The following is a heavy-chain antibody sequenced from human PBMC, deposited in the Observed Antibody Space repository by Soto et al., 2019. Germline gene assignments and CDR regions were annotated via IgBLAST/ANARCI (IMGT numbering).Heavy chain of an antibody. V-gene: IGHV1-46*03. J-gene: IGHJ4*02. CDR1: GYTFTSYY. Sequence: QVQLVQSGAEVKKPGASVKVSCKASGYTFTSYYMHWVRQAPGQGLEWMGIINPSGGSTSYAQKFQARVTMTRDTSTSTVYMELSSLRSEDTAVYYCARAITHDYGDYLPDYWGQGTLVTVSS. D-gene: IGHD4-17*01. CDR3: ARAITHDYGDYLPDY. CDR2: INPSGGST.